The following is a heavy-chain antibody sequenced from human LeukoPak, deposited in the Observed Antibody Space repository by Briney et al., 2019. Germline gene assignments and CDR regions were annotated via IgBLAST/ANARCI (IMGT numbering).Heavy chain of an antibody. CDR2: INPAGSET. D-gene: IGHD5-12*01. CDR1: GFSFNAYW. J-gene: IGHJ4*02. Sequence: GGSLRLSCAASGFSFNAYWMAWVRQAPGTGLEWVANINPAGSETFHVDPVKGRLSISRDHAKNLVYLQMNSLRAEDTAVYYCATFGLVAALDLWGRGTLVTVSS. V-gene: IGHV3-7*01. CDR3: ATFGLVAALDL.